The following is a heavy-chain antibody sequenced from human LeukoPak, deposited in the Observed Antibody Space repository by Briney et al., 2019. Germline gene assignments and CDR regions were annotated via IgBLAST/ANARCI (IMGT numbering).Heavy chain of an antibody. Sequence: SETLSLTCTVSGYSISSGYYWGWIRQPPGKGLEWIGSIYHSGSTYYNPSLKSRVTISVDTSKNQFSLKLSSATAADTAVYYCARFITDGSGSSPNWFDPWGQGTLVTVSS. D-gene: IGHD3-10*01. CDR3: ARFITDGSGSSPNWFDP. J-gene: IGHJ5*02. CDR2: IYHSGST. V-gene: IGHV4-38-2*02. CDR1: GYSISSGYY.